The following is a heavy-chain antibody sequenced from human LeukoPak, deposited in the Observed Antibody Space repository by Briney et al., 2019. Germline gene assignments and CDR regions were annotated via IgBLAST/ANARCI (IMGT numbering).Heavy chain of an antibody. Sequence: ASVKVSCKASGFTFTGYYVHWVRQAPGQGLEWMGWINLNGGGTNYAQKFQGRVTMTRDTSISTAYMELSSLRSDDTALYYCVRDQATVTTPYFDYWGQGTLVTVSS. CDR1: GFTFTGYY. D-gene: IGHD4-17*01. V-gene: IGHV1-2*02. CDR3: VRDQATVTTPYFDY. CDR2: INLNGGGT. J-gene: IGHJ4*02.